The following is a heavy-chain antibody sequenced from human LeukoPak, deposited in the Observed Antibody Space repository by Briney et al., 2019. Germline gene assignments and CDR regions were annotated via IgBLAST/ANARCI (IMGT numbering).Heavy chain of an antibody. CDR1: GYSISSGYY. Sequence: KPSETLSLTCAVSGYSISSGYYWGWIRQHPGKGLEWTGRIYHWGSTYRNPPPKSRVTISEETSKTPFYLQLSSVNAGEPDVYQFARGRMGGEGRLMGLVHGDRGTLVTVSS. CDR2: IYHWGST. CDR3: ARGRMGGEGRLMGLVH. V-gene: IGHV4-38-2*01. D-gene: IGHD3-16*01. J-gene: IGHJ4*02.